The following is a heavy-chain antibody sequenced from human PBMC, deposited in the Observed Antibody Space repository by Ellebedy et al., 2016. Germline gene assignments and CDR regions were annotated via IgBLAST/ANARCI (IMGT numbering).Heavy chain of an antibody. Sequence: ASVKVSCXASGYTFTSYGISWVRQAPGQGLEWMGWISAYNGNTNYAQKLQGRVTMTTDTSTSTAYMELRSLRSDDTAVYYCVRGGEDCSSTSCYILFDVWGKGTTVTVSS. CDR1: GYTFTSYG. V-gene: IGHV1-18*01. J-gene: IGHJ6*04. CDR2: ISAYNGNT. CDR3: VRGGEDCSSTSCYILFDV. D-gene: IGHD2-2*02.